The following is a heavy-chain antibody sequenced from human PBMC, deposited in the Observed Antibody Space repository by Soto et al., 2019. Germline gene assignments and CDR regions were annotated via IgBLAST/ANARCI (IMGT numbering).Heavy chain of an antibody. CDR1: GFTFSTYA. CDR3: AKHLSGSDLFDN. D-gene: IGHD1-26*01. CDR2: ISGSGGTT. J-gene: IGHJ4*01. Sequence: PGGSLRLSCAASGFTFSTYAMSWVRQAPGKGPEWVSAISGSGGTTYYADSVKGRFTLSRDNSKDTLYLQMNSLRAEDTALYFCAKHLSGSDLFDNCGQEPRSPSPQ. V-gene: IGHV3-23*01.